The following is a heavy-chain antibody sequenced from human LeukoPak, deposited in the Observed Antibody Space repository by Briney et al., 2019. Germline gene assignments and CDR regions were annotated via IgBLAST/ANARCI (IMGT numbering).Heavy chain of an antibody. V-gene: IGHV3-33*01. CDR1: GSTFSTYG. CDR3: ARDGVLTTVVLNWYFDL. J-gene: IGHJ2*01. Sequence: PGGSLRLSCAASGSTFSTYGMHWVRQAPGKGLEWVAVIWYDGSNKYYADSVKGRFTISRDNSKNTLYLQMNSLRAEDTAVYYCARDGVLTTVVLNWYFDLWGRGTLVTVSS. CDR2: IWYDGSNK. D-gene: IGHD4-23*01.